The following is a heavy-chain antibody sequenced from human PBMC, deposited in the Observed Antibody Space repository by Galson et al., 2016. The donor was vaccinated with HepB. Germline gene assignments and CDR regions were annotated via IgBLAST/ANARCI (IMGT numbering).Heavy chain of an antibody. CDR3: ARAHSSLSGVFDS. D-gene: IGHD6-6*01. J-gene: IGHJ4*02. Sequence: PALVKPTQTLTLTCTFSGSSLSTSGMCVSWIRQPPGKALEWLALIDWNDDKYYSTSLKTRLTISKDTPKNQVVLTMTNMDPVDTATYYCARAHSSLSGVFDSWGQGTLVTVSS. CDR2: IDWNDDK. CDR1: GSSLSTSGMC. V-gene: IGHV2-70*01.